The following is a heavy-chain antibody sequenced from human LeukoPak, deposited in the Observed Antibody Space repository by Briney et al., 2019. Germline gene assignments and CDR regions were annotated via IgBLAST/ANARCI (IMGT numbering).Heavy chain of an antibody. CDR1: GGSISSYY. Sequence: SETLSLTCTVSGGSISSYYWSWIRQPPGKELEWIGYIYYSGSTNYNPSLKSRVTISVDTSKNQFSLKLSSVTAADTAVYYCARHMGLGYTYFYPYFDYWGQGTLVTVSS. V-gene: IGHV4-59*08. CDR2: IYYSGST. J-gene: IGHJ4*01. D-gene: IGHD1-1*01. CDR3: ARHMGLGYTYFYPYFDY.